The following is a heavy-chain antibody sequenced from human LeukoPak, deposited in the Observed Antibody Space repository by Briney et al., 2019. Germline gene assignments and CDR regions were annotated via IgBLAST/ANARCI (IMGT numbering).Heavy chain of an antibody. CDR1: GDSITRNY. CDR3: ARGSFDSSGYYVFDY. V-gene: IGHV4-4*07. J-gene: IGHJ4*02. CDR2: IYNSGNT. D-gene: IGHD3-22*01. Sequence: SETLSLTCTVSGDSITRNYWSWIRQPAGKGLEWIGRIYNSGNTNYSPSLESRVTMSTDTSKNQFSLKLTSVTAADTAVYYCARGSFDSSGYYVFDYWGQRTLVTVSS.